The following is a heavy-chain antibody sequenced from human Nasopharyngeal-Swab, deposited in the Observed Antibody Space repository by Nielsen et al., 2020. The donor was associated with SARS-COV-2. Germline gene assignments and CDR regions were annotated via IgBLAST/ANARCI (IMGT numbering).Heavy chain of an antibody. CDR2: IDPSDSYT. D-gene: IGHD6-19*01. CDR3: ARQRGISVAGGTRDY. J-gene: IGHJ4*02. CDR1: GYSFSTYW. V-gene: IGHV5-10-1*01. Sequence: GESLKISCTGSGYSFSTYWITWVRQMPGKGPEWMGRIDPSDSYTNYSPSFHGHVTISTDKSINTAYLQWNSLKASDTAIYYCARQRGISVAGGTRDYWGQGTLVTVSS.